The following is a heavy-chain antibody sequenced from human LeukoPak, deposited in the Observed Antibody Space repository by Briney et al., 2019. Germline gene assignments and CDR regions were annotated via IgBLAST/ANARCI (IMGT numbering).Heavy chain of an antibody. V-gene: IGHV3-7*01. J-gene: IGHJ4*02. CDR3: AREGAYYLDS. CDR1: GFTFSCFL. CDR2: VKQDGSER. D-gene: IGHD4/OR15-4a*01. Sequence: GSLRLSCAASGFTFSCFLMSWVRQASGKGLVWVANVKQDGSERYYVGSVRGRFTISRDNAKNSLYLQMNSLRAEDTAVYYCAREGAYYLDSWGQGTLVAVSS.